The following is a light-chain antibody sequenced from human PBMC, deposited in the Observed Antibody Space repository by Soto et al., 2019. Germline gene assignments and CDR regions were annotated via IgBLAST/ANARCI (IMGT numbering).Light chain of an antibody. CDR2: AAS. J-gene: IGKJ1*01. CDR1: QSVSSNY. V-gene: IGKV3-20*01. CDR3: QRYGTSLTWT. Sequence: EIVLTQSPGTLSLSPGERATLSCRASQSVSSNYLAWYQQKPGQAPRLLIYAASTRATGIPDRFSGSGSGTDFTLTISRLEPEDFAVYYCQRYGTSLTWTFGQGTKVDI.